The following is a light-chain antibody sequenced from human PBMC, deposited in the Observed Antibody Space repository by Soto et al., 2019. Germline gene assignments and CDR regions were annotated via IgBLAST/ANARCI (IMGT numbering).Light chain of an antibody. Sequence: EIVLTQSPDTLSLSPGERATLSCRASQSVGNNFLAWYQQKPGQAPTLLIYDASSRASGLPGRFSGSWSETDFTLTVIRLELEDFAVYFCHQYGTPPQTFGQGTKVEI. CDR2: DAS. CDR1: QSVGNNF. J-gene: IGKJ1*01. CDR3: HQYGTPPQT. V-gene: IGKV3-20*01.